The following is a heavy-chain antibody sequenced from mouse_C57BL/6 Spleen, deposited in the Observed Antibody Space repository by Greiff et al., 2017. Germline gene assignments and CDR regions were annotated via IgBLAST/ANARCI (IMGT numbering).Heavy chain of an antibody. V-gene: IGHV14-4*01. CDR2: IDPENGDT. J-gene: IGHJ3*01. CDR3: TTGGNLRGWFAY. D-gene: IGHD2-1*01. Sequence: EVQLVESGAELVRPGASVKLSCTASGFNIKDDYMHWVKQRPEQGLEWIGWIDPENGDTEYASKFQGKATITADTSSNTAYLQLSSLTSEDTAVYYCTTGGNLRGWFAYWGQGTLVTVSA. CDR1: GFNIKDDY.